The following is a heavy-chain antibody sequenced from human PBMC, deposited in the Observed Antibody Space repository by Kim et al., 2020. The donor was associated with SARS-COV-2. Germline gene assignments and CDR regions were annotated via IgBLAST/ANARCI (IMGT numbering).Heavy chain of an antibody. CDR1: GFTFDTYA. V-gene: IGHV3-23*01. D-gene: IGHD2-21*01. CDR2: IRGGAVNK. J-gene: IGHJ6*02. Sequence: GGSLRLSCVASGFTFDTYAMSWVRQAPGKGLEWVSVIRGGAVNKFYADSVRGRFTISRDNSNNMLYLQMNSLSDEDTALYYCAKMVIMDGYNYFYYYAMDVWGQGTTVTVSS. CDR3: AKMVIMDGYNYFYYYAMDV.